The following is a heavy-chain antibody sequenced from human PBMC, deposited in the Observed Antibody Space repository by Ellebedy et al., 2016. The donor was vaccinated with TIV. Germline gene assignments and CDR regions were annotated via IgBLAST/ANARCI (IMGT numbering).Heavy chain of an antibody. D-gene: IGHD3-3*01. J-gene: IGHJ4*02. V-gene: IGHV3-33*08. CDR2: IWYDGSNK. CDR1: GFTFSSYG. CDR3: ARDPAYDFWSGYYKPPDY. Sequence: PGGSLRLSCAASGFTFSSYGMHWVRQAPGKGLEWVAVIWYDGSNKYYADSVKGRFTISRDNSKNTLYLQMNSLRAEDTAVYYCARDPAYDFWSGYYKPPDYWGQGTLVTVSS.